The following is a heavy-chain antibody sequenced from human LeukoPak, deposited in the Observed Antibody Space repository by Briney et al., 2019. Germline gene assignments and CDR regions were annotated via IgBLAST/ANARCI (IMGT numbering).Heavy chain of an antibody. CDR2: IRGTGGRT. D-gene: IGHD1-26*01. CDR3: AKTPGEWELAPFDY. CDR1: GFTFSSYA. V-gene: IGHV3-23*01. Sequence: GGSLRLSCAASGFTFSSYAMTWVRQAPGKGLEWVSSIRGTGGRTYYADSVKGRFTISRDNSKNTLYLQMNSLRAEDAAVYYCAKTPGEWELAPFDYWGQGTLVTVSS. J-gene: IGHJ4*02.